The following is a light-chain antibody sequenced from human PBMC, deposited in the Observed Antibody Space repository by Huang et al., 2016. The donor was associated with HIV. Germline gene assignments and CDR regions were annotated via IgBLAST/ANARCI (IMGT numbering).Light chain of an antibody. CDR3: QQRSNRPLT. CDR1: QSVNTF. Sequence: EIVLTQSPATLSLSPGERATLSCRASQSVNTFLAWYHQKPGQAPRLLISDEANRATGIPARFSGSGSGTDFTLTISSLEPEDFAVYYCQQRSNRPLTFGGGTKVEIK. CDR2: DEA. J-gene: IGKJ4*01. V-gene: IGKV3-11*01.